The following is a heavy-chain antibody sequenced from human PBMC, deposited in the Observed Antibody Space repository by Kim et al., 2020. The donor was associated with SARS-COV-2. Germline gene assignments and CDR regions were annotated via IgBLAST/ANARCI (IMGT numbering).Heavy chain of an antibody. J-gene: IGHJ3*01. Sequence: GGSLRLSCTASGFTFSDYPIHWVRQASGKGLEWVGRIISRVYSYATSYAASVKGRFTISRDDSESTAYLQMNSLKTDDMAVYYCTRIRGTTLAFWADFD. CDR3: TRIRGTTLAFWADFD. CDR1: GFTFSDYP. V-gene: IGHV3-73*01. D-gene: IGHD3-3*02. CDR2: IISRVYSYAT.